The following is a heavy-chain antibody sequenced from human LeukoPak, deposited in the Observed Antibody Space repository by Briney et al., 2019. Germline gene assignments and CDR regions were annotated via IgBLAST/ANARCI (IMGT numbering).Heavy chain of an antibody. V-gene: IGHV3-74*01. Sequence: GGSLRLSCAASGFTFSSYWMHWVRQAPGKGLVWVSRINSDGSSTSYADSVKGRFTISRDNAKNTLYLQMNSLRAEDTAVCYCARDYYDSSGYFDGLNYWGQGTLVTVSS. J-gene: IGHJ4*02. CDR2: INSDGSST. CDR1: GFTFSSYW. CDR3: ARDYYDSSGYFDGLNY. D-gene: IGHD3-22*01.